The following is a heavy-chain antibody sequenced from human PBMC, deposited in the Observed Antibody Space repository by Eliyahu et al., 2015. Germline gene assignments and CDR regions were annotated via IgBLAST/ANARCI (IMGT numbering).Heavy chain of an antibody. Sequence: QVQLQQSGPGLVKPSQTLSXTCSXPGASVSXNXAAWNWIRQSPSRGLEWLGRTYYRSKWYNDYAGSVKGRITIKSDTSKNQFSLQVNSVTPDDTAIYYCAREESRGWSINWFDPWGQGTLVTVSS. CDR1: GASVSXNXAA. J-gene: IGHJ5*02. CDR3: AREESRGWSINWFDP. D-gene: IGHD6-19*01. CDR2: TYYRSKWYN. V-gene: IGHV6-1*01.